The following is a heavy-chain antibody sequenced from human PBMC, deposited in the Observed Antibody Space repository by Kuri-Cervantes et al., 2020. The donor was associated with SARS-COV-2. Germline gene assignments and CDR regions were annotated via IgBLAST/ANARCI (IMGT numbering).Heavy chain of an antibody. Sequence: GESLKISCAASGFTFSDYYMSWIRQAPGKGLEWVSYISSSSSYTNYADSVKGRFTISRDNAKNLLFLQMNSLRDEDTAVYYCTRGGDYVDHWGQGALVTVSS. CDR3: TRGGDYVDH. V-gene: IGHV3-11*06. CDR1: GFTFSDYY. CDR2: ISSSSSYT. J-gene: IGHJ4*02.